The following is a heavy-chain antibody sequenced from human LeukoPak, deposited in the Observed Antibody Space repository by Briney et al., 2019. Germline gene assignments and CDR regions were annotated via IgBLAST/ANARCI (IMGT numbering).Heavy chain of an antibody. CDR2: IWYDGSNK. J-gene: IGHJ4*02. Sequence: PGGSLRLSCTTAGFTFSSYNMNWVRQAPGKGLEWVAVIWYDGSNKYYADSVKGRFTISRHNSKNTLYLQMNSLRAEDTAVYYCARDIERAGTFDYWGQGTLVTVSS. D-gene: IGHD1-1*01. CDR1: GFTFSSYN. V-gene: IGHV3-33*08. CDR3: ARDIERAGTFDY.